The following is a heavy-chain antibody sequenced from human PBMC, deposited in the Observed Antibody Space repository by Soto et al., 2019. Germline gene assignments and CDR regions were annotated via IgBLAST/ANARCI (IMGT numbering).Heavy chain of an antibody. V-gene: IGHV4-59*01. CDR1: GGSISSYY. D-gene: IGHD3-3*01. CDR2: IYYSGST. CDR3: ARGRYDFWSGYLYYFDY. Sequence: PSETLSLTCTVSGGSISSYYWSWIRQPPGKGLEWIGYIYYSGSTNYNPSLKSRVTISVDTSKNQFSLKLSSVTAADTAVYYCARGRYDFWSGYLYYFDYWGQGTLVTVYS. J-gene: IGHJ4*02.